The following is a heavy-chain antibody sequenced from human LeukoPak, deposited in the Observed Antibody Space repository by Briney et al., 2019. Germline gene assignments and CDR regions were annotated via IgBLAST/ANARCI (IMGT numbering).Heavy chain of an antibody. CDR2: IFYSGST. V-gene: IGHV4-59*01. CDR1: GGSINNYY. J-gene: IGHJ5*01. D-gene: IGHD4-11*01. Sequence: SETLSLTCTVSGGSINNYYGSWIRQPPGEGLEWIGPIFYSGSTNYNPSLKSRVIISVDTSKNQFSLKLSSVTAADTAVYYCAREDYSGGNNWFDFWGQGTLVTVSS. CDR3: AREDYSGGNNWFDF.